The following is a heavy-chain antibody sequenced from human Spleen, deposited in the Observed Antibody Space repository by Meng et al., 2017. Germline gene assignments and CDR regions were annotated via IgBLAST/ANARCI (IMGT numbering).Heavy chain of an antibody. CDR3: ASGSYYRGYYYYGMDV. Sequence: ASVKVSCKASGYTFTSYGISWVRQAPGQGLEWMGWISAYNGNTNYAQKLQGRVTMTTDTSTSTAYMELSSLRSEDTAVYYCASGSYYRGYYYYGMDVWGQGTTVTVSS. D-gene: IGHD1-26*01. CDR2: ISAYNGNT. CDR1: GYTFTSYG. J-gene: IGHJ6*02. V-gene: IGHV1-18*01.